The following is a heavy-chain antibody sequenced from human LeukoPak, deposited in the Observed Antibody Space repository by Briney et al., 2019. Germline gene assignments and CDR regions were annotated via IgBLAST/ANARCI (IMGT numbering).Heavy chain of an antibody. CDR2: VKKDESEK. Sequence: GGSLRLSCAASGFTFSNNWMTWVGQAPGKGLGWVASVKKDESEKYYVDSVKGRFTISRDNAKNSLYLQMNSLRVEDTAVYYCARGPPYGSRSDYFDYWGQGTLVTVSS. D-gene: IGHD3-10*01. V-gene: IGHV3-7*01. CDR1: GFTFSNNW. J-gene: IGHJ4*02. CDR3: ARGPPYGSRSDYFDY.